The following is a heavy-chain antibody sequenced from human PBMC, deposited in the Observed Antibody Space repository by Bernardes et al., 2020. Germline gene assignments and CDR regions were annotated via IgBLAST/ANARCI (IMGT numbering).Heavy chain of an antibody. CDR3: AKDPSRGSYAHIFNS. V-gene: IGHV3-23*01. CDR1: GFTFSSYA. D-gene: IGHD1-26*01. CDR2: ISGSGGST. J-gene: IGHJ4*02. Sequence: GGSLRLSCAASGFTFSSYAMSWVRQAPGKGLEWVSVISGSGGSTYYADSVKGRFTISRDNSKNTLYLQMNSLRAEDTAVYYCAKDPSRGSYAHIFNSWGQGTLVTVSS.